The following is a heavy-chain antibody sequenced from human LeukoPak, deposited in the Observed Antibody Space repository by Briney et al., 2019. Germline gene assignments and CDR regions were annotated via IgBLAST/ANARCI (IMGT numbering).Heavy chain of an antibody. CDR2: IYYSGST. CDR1: GGSISSSSYY. CDR3: AKYSSSFMDY. D-gene: IGHD6-6*01. Sequence: SETLSLTCTVSGGSISSSSYYWGWIRQPPGKGLEWIGSIYYSGSTYYNPSLKSRVTISVDTSKNQFSLKLSSVTAADTAVHYCAKYSSSFMDYWGQGTLVTVSS. J-gene: IGHJ4*02. V-gene: IGHV4-39*01.